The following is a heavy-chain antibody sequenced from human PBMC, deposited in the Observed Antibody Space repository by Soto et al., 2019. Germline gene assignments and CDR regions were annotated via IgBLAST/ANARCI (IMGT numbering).Heavy chain of an antibody. CDR1: WVSLSTNGVS. J-gene: IGHJ3*01. Sequence: QITLKESGPTLVKPTQTLTLTCTFSWVSLSTNGVSVGCIRQPPGKALEWLALIYWDDDKRYSPSLKSRLIITKDTSKNQVVLVMTNMDPVDTATYYCTHSILVVPTTRNAFDLWGQGTMVTVSS. CDR2: IYWDDDK. CDR3: THSILVVPTTRNAFDL. D-gene: IGHD2-2*01. V-gene: IGHV2-5*02.